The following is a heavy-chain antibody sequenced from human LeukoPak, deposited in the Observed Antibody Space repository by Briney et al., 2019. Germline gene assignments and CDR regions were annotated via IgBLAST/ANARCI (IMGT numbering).Heavy chain of an antibody. V-gene: IGHV3-30*02. D-gene: IGHD3-22*01. J-gene: IGHJ4*02. CDR3: AKDPTHFRVWDDYDSNVLNS. CDR1: GFTFSSCG. Sequence: GGSLRLSCAASGFTFSSCGMHWVRQAPGKGLEWVAFIRYDGSNKYYAASVKGRFTISRDNSKNTLNLQMNSLRAEDTAVYYCAKDPTHFRVWDDYDSNVLNSWGQGTLVTVSS. CDR2: IRYDGSNK.